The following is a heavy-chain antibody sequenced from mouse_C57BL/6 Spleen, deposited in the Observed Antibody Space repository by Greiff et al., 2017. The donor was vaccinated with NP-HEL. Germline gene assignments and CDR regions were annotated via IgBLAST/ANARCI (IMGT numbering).Heavy chain of an antibody. CDR1: GFNIKNTY. J-gene: IGHJ1*03. V-gene: IGHV14-3*01. Sequence: EVKLQESVAELVRPGASVKLSCTASGFNIKNTYMHWVKQRPEQGLEWIGRIDPANGNTKYAPKFQGKATITADTSSNTAYLQLSSLTSEDTAIYYCARVYYGSSYVDWYFDVWGTGTTVTVSS. D-gene: IGHD1-1*01. CDR2: IDPANGNT. CDR3: ARVYYGSSYVDWYFDV.